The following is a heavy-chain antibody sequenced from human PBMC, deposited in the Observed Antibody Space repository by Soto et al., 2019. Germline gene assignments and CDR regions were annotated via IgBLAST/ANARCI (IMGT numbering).Heavy chain of an antibody. V-gene: IGHV3-30-3*01. Sequence: SLRLSCAASGFTFSSYAMHWVRQAPGKGLEWVSGMSYDGSNKYYADSEKGRFTISRDNAKNSLYLQMNSLRAEDTAVYYCARDSPGYSSGPRQKRLVHFDYWGQGTLVTVSS. D-gene: IGHD6-19*01. CDR3: ARDSPGYSSGPRQKRLVHFDY. J-gene: IGHJ4*02. CDR2: MSYDGSNK. CDR1: GFTFSSYA.